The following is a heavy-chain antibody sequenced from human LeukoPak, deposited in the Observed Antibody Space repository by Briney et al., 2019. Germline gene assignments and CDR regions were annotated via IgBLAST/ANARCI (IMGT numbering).Heavy chain of an antibody. D-gene: IGHD2-2*01. J-gene: IGHJ6*03. CDR2: ISSSSSYI. V-gene: IGHV3-21*01. CDR3: AREGATAAMDYYYYYMDV. CDR1: GFTFSSYS. Sequence: GGSLRLSCAASGFTFSSYSMNWVRQAPGKGLEWVSSISSSSSYIYYADSVKGRFTISRDNAKNSLYLQMNSLRAEDTAVYYCAREGATAAMDYYYYYMDVWGKGTTVTVSS.